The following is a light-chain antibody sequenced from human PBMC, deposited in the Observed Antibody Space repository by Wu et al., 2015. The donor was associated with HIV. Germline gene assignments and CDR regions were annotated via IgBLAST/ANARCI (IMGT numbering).Light chain of an antibody. CDR1: QNINNW. J-gene: IGKJ4*01. CDR3: QQYNSYPLT. CDR2: KAS. V-gene: IGKV1-5*03. Sequence: DIQMTQSPSTLAASVGDRVTLTCRASQNINNWLAWYQQKPGKAPNLMIYKASSLQNGVSSRFSGSGSGTEFTPTISSLQPDDFATYFCQQYNSYPLTFGGGTKVEIK.